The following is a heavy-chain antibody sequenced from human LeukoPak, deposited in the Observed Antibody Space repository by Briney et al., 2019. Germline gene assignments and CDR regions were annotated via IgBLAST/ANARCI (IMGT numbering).Heavy chain of an antibody. V-gene: IGHV1-69*04. Sequence: SVKVSCKASGGTFSSYAISWVRQAPGQGLEWMGRIIPILGIANYAQKFQGRVTITADKSTSTAYMELSSLRSEDTAVYYCARGYTGFGSGSSLGYWGQGTLVTVSS. J-gene: IGHJ4*02. CDR3: ARGYTGFGSGSSLGY. D-gene: IGHD3-10*01. CDR1: GGTFSSYA. CDR2: IIPILGIA.